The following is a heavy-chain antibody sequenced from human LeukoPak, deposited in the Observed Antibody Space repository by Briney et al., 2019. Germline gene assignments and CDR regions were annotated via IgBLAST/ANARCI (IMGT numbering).Heavy chain of an antibody. CDR3: ARVRRLTYAFDI. D-gene: IGHD6-25*01. V-gene: IGHV4-59*01. J-gene: IGHJ3*02. CDR2: IYYSGST. Sequence: SETLSLTCTVSGGSISSYYWSWIRQPPGKGLEWIGYIYYSGSTNYNPSLTSRVTISVDTSKNQFSLKLSSVTAADTAVYYCARVRRLTYAFDIWGQGTMVTVSS. CDR1: GGSISSYY.